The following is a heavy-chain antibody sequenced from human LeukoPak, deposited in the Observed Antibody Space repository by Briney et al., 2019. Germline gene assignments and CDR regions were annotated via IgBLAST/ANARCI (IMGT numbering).Heavy chain of an antibody. CDR2: ITPNSGGT. D-gene: IGHD2-2*01. CDR1: GYTLTVYY. J-gene: IGHJ4*02. CDR3: ARDLKVCASCYYF. Sequence: ASVKVSCKASGYTLTVYYIQWVRQAPQQGLEWMGWITPNSGGTTSTQNSRGGAPMTKATSITTAYMKLTRLKPGDTAVFSCARDLKVCASCYYFGGQGTLVTVSS. V-gene: IGHV1-2*02.